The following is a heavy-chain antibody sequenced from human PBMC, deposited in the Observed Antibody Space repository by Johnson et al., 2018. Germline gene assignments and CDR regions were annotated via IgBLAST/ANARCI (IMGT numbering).Heavy chain of an antibody. Sequence: VQLVESGGGLVQPGRSLRLSCAASGFSFDENAIHWVRQVPGKGLEWVSGFSWTRVTIAYADSVSGRFTISRENAKNSRYLQMNSLKTEDTALYYCTRDDYGGKDDAFDIWGQGTTVTVSS. V-gene: IGHV3-9*01. CDR3: TRDDYGGKDDAFDI. CDR2: FSWTRVTI. CDR1: GFSFDENA. J-gene: IGHJ3*02. D-gene: IGHD4-23*01.